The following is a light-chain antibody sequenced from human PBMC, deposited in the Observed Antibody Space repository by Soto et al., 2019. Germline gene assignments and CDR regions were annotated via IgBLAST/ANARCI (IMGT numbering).Light chain of an antibody. CDR2: DAS. CDR3: QQYGSSPLT. V-gene: IGKV3-20*01. Sequence: EIVLTQSPDTLSLSPGERATLSCRASQSVRSNYLAWYQQKPGQAPRFLIYDASSRATGIPDRFSGSGSGTDFTLTISRLEPEDVAVYYCQQYGSSPLTFGGGTEVEIK. CDR1: QSVRSNY. J-gene: IGKJ4*01.